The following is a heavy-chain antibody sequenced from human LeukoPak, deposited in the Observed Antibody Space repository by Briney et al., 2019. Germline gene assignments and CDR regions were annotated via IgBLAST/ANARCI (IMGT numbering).Heavy chain of an antibody. CDR2: IWYDGSNK. CDR1: GFTFSSYG. D-gene: IGHD2-2*01. J-gene: IGHJ5*02. CDR3: ARERGDCSSTSCYAHWFDP. V-gene: IGHV3-33*01. Sequence: GGSLRLSCSASGFTFSSYGMHWLRQAPGKGLEGVAVIWYDGSNKYYADSVKGRFTISRDNSKNTLYLQMNSLRAEDTAVYYCARERGDCSSTSCYAHWFDPWGQGTLVTVSS.